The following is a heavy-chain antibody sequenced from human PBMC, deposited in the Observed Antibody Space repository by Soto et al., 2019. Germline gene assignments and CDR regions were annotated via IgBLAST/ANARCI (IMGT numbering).Heavy chain of an antibody. D-gene: IGHD3-10*01. CDR2: ISWNSGSI. CDR3: AKDYGSGSYPYYYYYMDV. CDR1: GFTFDDYA. J-gene: IGHJ6*03. V-gene: IGHV3-9*01. Sequence: GGSLRLSCAASGFTFDDYAMHWVRQAPGKGLEWVSGISWNSGSIGYADSVKGRFTISRDNAKNSLYLQMNSLRAEDTALYYYAKDYGSGSYPYYYYYMDVWGKGTTVTVSS.